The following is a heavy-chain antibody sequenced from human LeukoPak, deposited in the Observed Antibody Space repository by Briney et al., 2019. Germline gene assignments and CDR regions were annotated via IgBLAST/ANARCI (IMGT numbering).Heavy chain of an antibody. CDR1: GFTFSSYW. J-gene: IGHJ6*03. Sequence: GGSLRLSCAASGFTFSSYWMSWVRQAPGKGLEWVANIKQDGSEKYYVDSVKGRFTISRDNAKNSLYLQMNSLGAEDTAVYYCAKDKERESDFYYYMDVWGKGTTVTVSS. CDR3: AKDKERESDFYYYMDV. CDR2: IKQDGSEK. V-gene: IGHV3-7*01.